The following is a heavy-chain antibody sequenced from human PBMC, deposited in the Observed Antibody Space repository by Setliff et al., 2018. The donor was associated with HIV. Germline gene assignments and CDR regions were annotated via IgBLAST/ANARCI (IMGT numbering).Heavy chain of an antibody. J-gene: IGHJ4*02. CDR3: ARDVLDSVISVYGF. Sequence: PSETLSLTCDVSGFPISSRYYWGWIRQSPGKGLEWIGNIYHTGSSYYNPSLNDRATISLDTSKNQFSLKLNSVTAADTAVYYCARDVLDSVISVYGFWGQGIPVTVSS. D-gene: IGHD3-16*02. CDR2: IYHTGSS. V-gene: IGHV4-38-2*02. CDR1: GFPISSRYY.